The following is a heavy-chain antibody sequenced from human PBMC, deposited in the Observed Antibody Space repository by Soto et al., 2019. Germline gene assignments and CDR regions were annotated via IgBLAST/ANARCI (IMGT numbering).Heavy chain of an antibody. J-gene: IGHJ4*02. V-gene: IGHV1-18*01. Sequence: QVQLVQSGAEVKKPGASVKFSCRASGYTFIPYGLSWVRQAPGQGLDWLGWISTYNGNTRYAERLQGRVTMTTDTTTNTAYMELRNLRSDDTAVYYCARGPTDYYDNSANYFLDYWGQGTLVTVSS. CDR2: ISTYNGNT. CDR1: GYTFIPYG. CDR3: ARGPTDYYDNSANYFLDY. D-gene: IGHD3-22*01.